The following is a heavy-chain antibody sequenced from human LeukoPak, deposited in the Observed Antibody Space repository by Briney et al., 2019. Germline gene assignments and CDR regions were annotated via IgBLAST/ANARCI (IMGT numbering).Heavy chain of an antibody. CDR2: IYPGDSDT. Sequence: GESLKISCKGSGYSFSTYWIGWVRQMPGKGLEWMGIIYPGDSDTRYSPSFQDQVTISADKSISTAYLQWSSLKASDTAMYYCARQRFTMRAYAGNWFDPWGQGTLVTVSS. J-gene: IGHJ5*02. V-gene: IGHV5-51*01. CDR3: ARQRFTMRAYAGNWFDP. D-gene: IGHD3-10*01. CDR1: GYSFSTYW.